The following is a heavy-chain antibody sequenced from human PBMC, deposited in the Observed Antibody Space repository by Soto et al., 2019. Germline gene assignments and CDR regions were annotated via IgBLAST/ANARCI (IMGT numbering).Heavy chain of an antibody. D-gene: IGHD3-22*01. CDR2: TYYRSKWYN. V-gene: IGHV6-1*01. CDR3: AREFTYYYDSSGYYYFDD. Sequence: SQTLSLTCAISGDSVSSNSAAWNWIRQSPSRGLEWLGRTYYRSKWYNDYAVSVKSRITINPDTSKNQFSLQLNSVTPEDTAVYYCAREFTYYYDSSGYYYFDDWGQGTLVTVSS. J-gene: IGHJ4*02. CDR1: GDSVSSNSAA.